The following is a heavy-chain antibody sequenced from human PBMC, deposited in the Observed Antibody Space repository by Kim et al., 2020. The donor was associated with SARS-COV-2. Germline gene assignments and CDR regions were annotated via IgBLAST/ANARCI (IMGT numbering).Heavy chain of an antibody. V-gene: IGHV3-21*01. CDR3: ARGQVGSSSAFDY. Sequence: YADSVKGRYTISRDNAKNSLYLQMNSLRAEHTAVYYCARGQVGSSSAFDYWGQGTLVTVSS. J-gene: IGHJ4*02. D-gene: IGHD6-6*01.